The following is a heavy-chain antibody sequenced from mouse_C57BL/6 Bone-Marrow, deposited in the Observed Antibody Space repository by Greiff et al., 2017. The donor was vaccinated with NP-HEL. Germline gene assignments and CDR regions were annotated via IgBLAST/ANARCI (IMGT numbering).Heavy chain of an antibody. J-gene: IGHJ1*03. V-gene: IGHV1-50*01. CDR2: IDPSDSYT. CDR3: ARGDITTVAPSYWYFDV. Sequence: QVQLQQPGAELVKPGASVKLSCKASGYTFTSDWMQWVKQRPGQGLEWIGEIDPSDSYTNYNQKFKGKATLTVDTSSSTAYMQLSSLTSEDSAVYYCARGDITTVAPSYWYFDVWGTGTTVTVSS. CDR1: GYTFTSDW. D-gene: IGHD1-1*01.